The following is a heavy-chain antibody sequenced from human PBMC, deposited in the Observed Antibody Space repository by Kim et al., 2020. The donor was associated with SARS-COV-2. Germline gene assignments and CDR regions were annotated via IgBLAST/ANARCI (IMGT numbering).Heavy chain of an antibody. CDR1: GGSFSGYY. CDR2: INHSGST. CDR3: ARGRNNYYGSGKLGYYYYMDV. Sequence: SETLSLTCAVYGGSFSGYYWSWIRQPPGKGLEWIGEINHSGSTNYNPSLKSRVTISVDTSKNQFSLKLSSVTAADTAVYYCARGRNNYYGSGKLGYYYYMDVWGKGTTVTVSS. V-gene: IGHV4-34*01. D-gene: IGHD3-10*01. J-gene: IGHJ6*03.